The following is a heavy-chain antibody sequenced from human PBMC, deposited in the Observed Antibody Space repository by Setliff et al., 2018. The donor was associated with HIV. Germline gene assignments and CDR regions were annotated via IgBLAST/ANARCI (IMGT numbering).Heavy chain of an antibody. J-gene: IGHJ4*02. CDR1: GFDFNRYW. D-gene: IGHD5-12*01. V-gene: IGHV3-21*04. Sequence: GGSLRLSCAASGFDFNRYWMTWVRQAPGKGLEWVSSISSSSYYIYYADSVKGRFTISRDNAKNTLFLQMNSLRPEDTAVYYCARDCRAAVATICDYWGQGTLVTRLL. CDR2: ISSSSYYI. CDR3: ARDCRAAVATICDY.